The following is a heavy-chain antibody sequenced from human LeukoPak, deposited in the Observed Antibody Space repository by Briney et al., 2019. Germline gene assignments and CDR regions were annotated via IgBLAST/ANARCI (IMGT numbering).Heavy chain of an antibody. CDR1: GFTFSNYA. Sequence: GGSLRLSCAASGFTFSNYAMSWVRQAPGKGLEWVSAISGSGGSTYYADSVKGRFTISRDNSKNTLYLQMNSLRAEDTAVYYCAKDLGYGDYGYYYYYGMDVWGQGTTVTVSS. CDR2: ISGSGGST. D-gene: IGHD4-17*01. V-gene: IGHV3-23*01. J-gene: IGHJ6*02. CDR3: AKDLGYGDYGYYYYYGMDV.